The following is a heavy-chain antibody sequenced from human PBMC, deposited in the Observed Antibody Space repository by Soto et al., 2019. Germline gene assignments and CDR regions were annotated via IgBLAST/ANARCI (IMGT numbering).Heavy chain of an antibody. J-gene: IGHJ4*02. D-gene: IGHD3-10*01. Sequence: QLQLQESGPRLVKPSETLSLTCTVSGGSISSSSYYWGWIRQPPGKGLEWIGSIYYSGSTYYNPSLKRRVTITVDTSKNQFSLKLGSVTATDAAVYDCARRGSGGYSDYWGQGTLVTVSS. V-gene: IGHV4-39*01. CDR2: IYYSGST. CDR1: GGSISSSSYY. CDR3: ARRGSGGYSDY.